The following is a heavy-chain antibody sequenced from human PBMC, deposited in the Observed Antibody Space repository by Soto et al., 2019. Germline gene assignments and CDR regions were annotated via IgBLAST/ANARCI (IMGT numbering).Heavy chain of an antibody. D-gene: IGHD3-3*01. CDR3: TRVRWIFGVVIKGGFDY. J-gene: IGHJ4*02. Sequence: PGGFLRLSCTASGFTFGDYAMSWFRQAPGKGLEWVGFIRSKAYGGTTEYAASVKGRFTISRDDSKSIAYLQMNSLKTEDTAVYYCTRVRWIFGVVIKGGFDYWGQGTLVTVSS. CDR2: IRSKAYGGTT. V-gene: IGHV3-49*03. CDR1: GFTFGDYA.